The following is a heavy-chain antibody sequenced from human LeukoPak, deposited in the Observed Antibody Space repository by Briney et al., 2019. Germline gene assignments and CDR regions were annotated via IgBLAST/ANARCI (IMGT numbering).Heavy chain of an antibody. D-gene: IGHD1-26*01. CDR2: IRYDGSHN. V-gene: IGHV3-30*02. CDR1: GFTFSSYG. CDR3: GKDLEGSLNKHCFYI. Sequence: GGSLRLSCAASGFTFSSYGVHWVRQAPGKGLAWVAFIRYDGSHNYYADSVKGRFTISRDNSKNTLYLQMNSLRAEDTAEYYWGKDLEGSLNKHCFYIWGQGTMVTVSS. J-gene: IGHJ3*02.